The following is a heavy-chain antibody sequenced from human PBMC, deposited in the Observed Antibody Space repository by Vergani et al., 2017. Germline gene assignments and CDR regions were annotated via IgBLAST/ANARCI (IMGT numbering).Heavy chain of an antibody. D-gene: IGHD6-13*01. CDR2: IWYDGSNK. V-gene: IGHV3-33*08. CDR1: GFTFSSYA. Sequence: QVQLVESGGGVVQPGRSLRLSCAASGFTFSSYAMHWVRQAPGKGLEWVAVIWYDGSNKYYADSVKGRFTISRDNSKNTLYLQMNSLRAEDTAVYYCAREGRIAAAGFDYWGQGTLVTVSS. J-gene: IGHJ4*02. CDR3: AREGRIAAAGFDY.